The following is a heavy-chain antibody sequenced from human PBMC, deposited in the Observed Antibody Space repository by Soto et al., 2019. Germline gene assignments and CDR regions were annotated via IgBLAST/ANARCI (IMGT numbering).Heavy chain of an antibody. Sequence: QLRLQESGPGLLKPSETLSLTCTVSGGSISSSSYYWGWIRQPPGKGLEWIGSIYYSGSTYYNPSLRSRVTISVDTSKNQFSLKLSSVTAADTAVYYCARQFSHLWFGEENWGQGTLVTVSS. CDR3: ARQFSHLWFGEEN. J-gene: IGHJ4*02. CDR2: IYYSGST. D-gene: IGHD3-10*01. CDR1: GGSISSSSYY. V-gene: IGHV4-39*01.